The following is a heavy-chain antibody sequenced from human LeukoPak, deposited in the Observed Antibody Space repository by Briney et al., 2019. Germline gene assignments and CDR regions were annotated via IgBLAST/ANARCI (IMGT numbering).Heavy chain of an antibody. CDR1: GGTFSSYA. Sequence: EASVKVSCKASGGTFSSYAISWVRQAPGQGLEWMGGIIPIFGTANYAQKFQGRVTITADKSTSTAYMELSSPRSEDTAVYYCAREGLWFGELLYYFDYWGQGTLVTVSS. CDR3: AREGLWFGELLYYFDY. D-gene: IGHD3-10*01. V-gene: IGHV1-69*06. J-gene: IGHJ4*02. CDR2: IIPIFGTA.